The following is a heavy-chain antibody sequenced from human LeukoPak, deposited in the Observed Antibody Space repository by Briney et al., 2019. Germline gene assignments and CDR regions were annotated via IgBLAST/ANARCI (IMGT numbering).Heavy chain of an antibody. CDR1: GFTFSSYA. CDR2: ISYDGSSK. CDR3: ARDYYNSSGYYAHSH. J-gene: IGHJ4*02. D-gene: IGHD3-22*01. Sequence: GGSLRLSCAASGFTFSSYAIYWVRQAPGKGLEWVALISYDGSSKYYADSVKGRFTISRDNSKNTLYLQINSLRPEDTAVYYCARDYYNSSGYYAHSHWGQGSLVTVSS. V-gene: IGHV3-30-3*01.